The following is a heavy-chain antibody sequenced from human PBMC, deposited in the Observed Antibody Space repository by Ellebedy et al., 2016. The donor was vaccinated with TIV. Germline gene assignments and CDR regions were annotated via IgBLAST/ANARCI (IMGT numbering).Heavy chain of an antibody. CDR3: ARVGNYYGGSPSYYFDY. V-gene: IGHV1-69*10. CDR1: GGIFSSYG. J-gene: IGHJ4*02. CDR2: IIPILAKA. Sequence: AASVKVSCKASGGIFSSYGISWVRQAPGQGLEWMGGIIPILAKANYAQRFQGRVTITADESTYTAYMELRSLRSEDTAVYYCARVGNYYGGSPSYYFDYWGQGTLVTVSS. D-gene: IGHD4-23*01.